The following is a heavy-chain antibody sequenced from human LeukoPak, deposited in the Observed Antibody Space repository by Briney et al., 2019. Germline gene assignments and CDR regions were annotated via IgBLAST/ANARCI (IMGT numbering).Heavy chain of an antibody. Sequence: ASVKVSCKASGYTFTSYDINWVRQATGQGLEWMGWMNPNSGNTGYAQKFQGRVTMTRNTSISTAYMELSSLRSVDTAVYYCATSITMVRGTQRTPTRWFDPWGQGTLVTVSS. J-gene: IGHJ5*02. CDR3: ATSITMVRGTQRTPTRWFDP. CDR1: GYTFTSYD. CDR2: MNPNSGNT. D-gene: IGHD3-10*01. V-gene: IGHV1-8*01.